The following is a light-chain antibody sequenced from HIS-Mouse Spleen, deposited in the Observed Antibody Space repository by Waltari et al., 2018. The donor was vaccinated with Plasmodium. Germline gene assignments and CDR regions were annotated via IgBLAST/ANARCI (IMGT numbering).Light chain of an antibody. CDR3: QQYGSSPYT. Sequence: PRTLSLSPGERATLSCRASQRVSSSYLAWYQQKPGQAPRLLIYGSSSRATGIPDRSSGSGSGTDFTLTISRLEPEDFAVYYCQQYGSSPYTFGQGTKLEIK. V-gene: IGKV3-20*01. J-gene: IGKJ2*01. CDR1: QRVSSSY. CDR2: GSS.